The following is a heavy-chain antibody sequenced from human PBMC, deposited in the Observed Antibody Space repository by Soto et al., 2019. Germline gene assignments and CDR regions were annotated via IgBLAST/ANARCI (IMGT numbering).Heavy chain of an antibody. V-gene: IGHV4-59*01. CDR3: AKVEGAAYFDY. CDR1: GGSISSYY. Sequence: QVQLQESGPGLVKPSETLSLTCTVSGGSISSYYWCWIRQPPGRGLEWIGYIYYSGSTNYNPSLKGRVPMSVDTSKNQFSLELSSVTAADTAVYYCAKVEGAAYFDYWGQGTLVTVSS. CDR2: IYYSGST. D-gene: IGHD2-15*01. J-gene: IGHJ4*02.